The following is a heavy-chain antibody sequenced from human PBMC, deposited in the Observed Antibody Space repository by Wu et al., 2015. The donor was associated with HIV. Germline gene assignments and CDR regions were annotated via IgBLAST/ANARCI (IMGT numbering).Heavy chain of an antibody. D-gene: IGHD3-9*01. CDR1: GYIFSDFG. CDR3: ARGHYFDASSSPLY. CDR2: ISAQNGKT. Sequence: AQLVQSGGEVKKPGASVKVACKASGYIFSDFGINWVRQAPGEGLEWMGWISAQNGKTKYAQKFQDRITLTTDVSSNTAYMELRSLRSDDTAVYFCARGHYFDASSSPLYWGPGTRVIVSS. J-gene: IGHJ4*02. V-gene: IGHV1-18*01.